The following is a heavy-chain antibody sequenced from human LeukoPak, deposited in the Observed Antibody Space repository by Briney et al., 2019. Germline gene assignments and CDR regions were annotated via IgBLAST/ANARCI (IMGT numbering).Heavy chain of an antibody. J-gene: IGHJ4*02. Sequence: GGSLRLSCAASGFTFDDYGMNWVRQAPGKGLEWVSAISGSGGSTYYADSVKGRFTISRDNSKNTLYLQMNSPRAEDTAVYYCAKDLILWFGELPYPFDYWGQGTLVTVSS. D-gene: IGHD3-10*01. V-gene: IGHV3-23*01. CDR1: GFTFDDYG. CDR2: ISGSGGST. CDR3: AKDLILWFGELPYPFDY.